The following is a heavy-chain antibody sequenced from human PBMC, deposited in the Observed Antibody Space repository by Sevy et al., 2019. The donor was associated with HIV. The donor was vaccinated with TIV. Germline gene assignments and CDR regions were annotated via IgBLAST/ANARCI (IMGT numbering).Heavy chain of an antibody. CDR2: ISGSGGST. J-gene: IGHJ6*03. D-gene: IGHD5-18*01. CDR1: GFTFSSYA. V-gene: IGHV3-23*01. Sequence: GGSLRLSCAASGFTFSSYAMSWVRQAPGKGLEWVLAISGSGGSTYYADSVKGRFTISRDSSKNTLYLQMNSLRAEDTAVYYCAVIQLYYYYMDVWGKGTTVTVSS. CDR3: AVIQLYYYYMDV.